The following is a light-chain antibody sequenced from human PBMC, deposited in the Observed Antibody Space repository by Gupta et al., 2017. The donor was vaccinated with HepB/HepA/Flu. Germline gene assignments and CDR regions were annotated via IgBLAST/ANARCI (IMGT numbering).Light chain of an antibody. CDR1: QSVSSSY. V-gene: IGKV3-20*01. Sequence: VFTHSPGTLSLSPGERATLSCRASQSVSSSYLAWYQQKPGQAPRLLIYAASSRATGIPDRFSGSGSGTDFTLTISRLEPEDFAVYYCQQYGSSPGWTFGQGTKVEIK. J-gene: IGKJ1*01. CDR3: QQYGSSPGWT. CDR2: AAS.